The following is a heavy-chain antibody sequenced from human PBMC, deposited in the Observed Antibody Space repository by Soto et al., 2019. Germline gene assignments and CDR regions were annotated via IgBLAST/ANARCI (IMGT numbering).Heavy chain of an antibody. CDR3: ARSREFDY. J-gene: IGHJ4*02. CDR2: IFPSGTT. V-gene: IGHV4-30-2*01. CDR1: GGSLSGATYC. Sequence: SETLSLTCGVSGGSLSGATYCCNWIRQRPWNGLELIGYIFPSGTTYYNPSLKSRVTISIDVSKNQFSLSLRSLTAADTAVYYCARSREFDYWSQGTLVTVSS.